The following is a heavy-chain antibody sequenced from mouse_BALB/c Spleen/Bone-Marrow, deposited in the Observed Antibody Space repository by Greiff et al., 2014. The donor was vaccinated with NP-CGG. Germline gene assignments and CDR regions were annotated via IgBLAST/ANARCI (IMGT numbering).Heavy chain of an antibody. Sequence: EVQLVESGGGLVKPGGSLKLSCAASGFTFSSYAMSWVRQTPEKRLEWVASISSGGSTYYPDSVKGRFTISRDNARNILYLQMSSLRSEDTATYYCAREMVTGFAYWGQGTLVTVSA. V-gene: IGHV5-6-5*01. J-gene: IGHJ3*01. D-gene: IGHD2-2*01. CDR1: GFTFSSYA. CDR3: AREMVTGFAY. CDR2: ISSGGST.